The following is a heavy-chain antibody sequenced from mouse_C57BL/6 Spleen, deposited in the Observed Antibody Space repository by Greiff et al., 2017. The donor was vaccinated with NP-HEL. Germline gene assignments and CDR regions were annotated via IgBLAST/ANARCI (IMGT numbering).Heavy chain of an antibody. V-gene: IGHV1-69*01. CDR1: GYTFTSYW. CDR2: IDPSDSYT. Sequence: VQLQQPGAELVMPGASVKLSCKASGYTFTSYWMHWVKQRPGQGLEWIGEIDPSDSYTNYNQKFKGKSTLTVDKSSSTAYMQLSSLTSEDSAVDYCARSGEIWSLRYFDVWGTGTTVTVSS. D-gene: IGHD2-1*01. J-gene: IGHJ1*03. CDR3: ARSGEIWSLRYFDV.